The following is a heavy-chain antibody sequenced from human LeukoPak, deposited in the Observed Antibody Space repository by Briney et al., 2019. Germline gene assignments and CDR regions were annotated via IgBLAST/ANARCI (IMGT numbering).Heavy chain of an antibody. V-gene: IGHV3-23*01. CDR1: GFTFGSYA. D-gene: IGHD3-3*01. CDR2: ISGSGGST. J-gene: IGHJ4*02. CDR3: AKRGDFWSGSLSYFDY. Sequence: PGGSLRLSCAASGFTFGSYAMSWVRQAPGKGLEWVSSISGSGGSTYYADSVKGRFTISRDNSKNTLYLQMNSLRAEDTAVYYCAKRGDFWSGSLSYFDYWGQGTLVTVSS.